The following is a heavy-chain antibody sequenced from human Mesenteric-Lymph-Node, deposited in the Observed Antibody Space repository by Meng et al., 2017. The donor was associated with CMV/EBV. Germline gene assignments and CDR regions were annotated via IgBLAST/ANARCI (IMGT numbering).Heavy chain of an antibody. CDR2: INPSDGST. V-gene: IGHV1-46*01. CDR3: TRAWATITGNHVDWFDR. Sequence: YSFSNHDINWVRQAPGQGLEWMGKINPSDGSTSYAESFQGRVTLTRDTSTNTVYMEVSSLTSEDTAVYYCTRAWATITGNHVDWFDRWGQGTLVTVSS. D-gene: IGHD1-20*01. J-gene: IGHJ5*02. CDR1: YSFSNHD.